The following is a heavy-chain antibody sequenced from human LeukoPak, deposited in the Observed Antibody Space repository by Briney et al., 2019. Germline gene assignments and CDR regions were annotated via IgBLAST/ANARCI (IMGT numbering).Heavy chain of an antibody. Sequence: ASVKASCKASGYTFTSYYMHWVRQAPGQGLEWMGIINPSGGSTSYAQKFQGRVTMTRDTSTSTVYMELSSLRSEDTAVYYCARAQAWDSSDPNWFDPWGQGTLVTVSS. J-gene: IGHJ5*02. D-gene: IGHD6-19*01. CDR2: INPSGGST. V-gene: IGHV1-46*01. CDR3: ARAQAWDSSDPNWFDP. CDR1: GYTFTSYY.